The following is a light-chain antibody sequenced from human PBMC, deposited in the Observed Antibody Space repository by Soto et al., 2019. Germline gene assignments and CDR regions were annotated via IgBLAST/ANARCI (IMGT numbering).Light chain of an antibody. J-gene: IGLJ3*02. Sequence: QSVLTQPPSLSGTPGQRVTISCSGSNSNIGRYSVNWYQHFPGTAPKILIYSADERPSGVPDRFSGSKSGTSASLAISGLQSEDEAEDYCAAWDDNLNGPLFGGGTKLTVL. V-gene: IGLV1-44*01. CDR1: NSNIGRYS. CDR3: AAWDDNLNGPL. CDR2: SAD.